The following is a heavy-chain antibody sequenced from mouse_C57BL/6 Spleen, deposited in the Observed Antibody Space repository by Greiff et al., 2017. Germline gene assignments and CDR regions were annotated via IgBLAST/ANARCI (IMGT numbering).Heavy chain of an antibody. CDR3: ARSGYGNSYFDY. CDR1: GYTFTSYW. V-gene: IGHV1-69*01. Sequence: QVQLQQPGAELVMPGASVKLSCKASGYTFTSYWMHWVKQRPGQGLEWIGEIDPSDSYTNYNQKFKGKSTLTVDKSSSTAYMQLSSLTSEDSAVYYCARSGYGNSYFDYWGQGTTLTVSS. CDR2: IDPSDSYT. D-gene: IGHD2-10*02. J-gene: IGHJ2*01.